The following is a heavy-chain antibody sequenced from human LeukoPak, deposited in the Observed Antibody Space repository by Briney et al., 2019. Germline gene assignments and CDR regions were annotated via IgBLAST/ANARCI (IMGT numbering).Heavy chain of an antibody. Sequence: ASVKVSCKVSGYTLTELSMHWVRQAPGKGLEWMGGFDPEDGETIYAQKFQGRVTMTEDTSTDTAYMELSRLRSDDTAVYYCARERIVVPAANYYYYGMDVWGQGTTVTVSS. CDR1: GYTLTELS. V-gene: IGHV1-24*01. CDR2: FDPEDGET. CDR3: ARERIVVPAANYYYYGMDV. D-gene: IGHD2-2*01. J-gene: IGHJ6*02.